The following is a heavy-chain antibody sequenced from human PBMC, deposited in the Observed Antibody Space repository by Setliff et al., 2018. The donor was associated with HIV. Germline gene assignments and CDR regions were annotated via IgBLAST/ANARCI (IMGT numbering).Heavy chain of an antibody. CDR2: IYPSGGST. J-gene: IGHJ3*01. CDR1: GYTFTSYF. D-gene: IGHD1-1*01. CDR3: ARVKGLRVRNWNDRPNASDL. V-gene: IGHV1-46*01. Sequence: ASVKVSCKASGYTFTSYFIQWVRQAPGQGLEWMGIIYPSGGSTTYAPKFQGRVTVTRDTSTSTVYMDLSGLRSDDTAVYYCARVKGLRVRNWNDRPNASDLWGQGTMVTVSS.